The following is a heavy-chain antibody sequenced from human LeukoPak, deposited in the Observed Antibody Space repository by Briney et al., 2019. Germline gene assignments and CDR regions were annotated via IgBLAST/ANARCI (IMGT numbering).Heavy chain of an antibody. J-gene: IGHJ6*03. V-gene: IGHV3-11*04. CDR3: ARVACSSTSCHGYYYYMDV. CDR1: GFTFSDYY. D-gene: IGHD2-2*01. Sequence: MAGGSLRLSCAAPGFTFSDYYMSWIRQAPGKGLEWVSYISSSGSTIYYADSVKGRFTISRDNAKNSLYLQMNSLRAEDTAVYYCARVACSSTSCHGYYYYMDVWGKGTTVTVSS. CDR2: ISSSGSTI.